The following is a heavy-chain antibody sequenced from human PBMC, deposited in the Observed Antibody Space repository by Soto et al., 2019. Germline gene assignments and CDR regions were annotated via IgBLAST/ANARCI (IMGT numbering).Heavy chain of an antibody. J-gene: IGHJ5*02. CDR3: ASTDSSSWYRFDP. CDR1: GGSISSYY. D-gene: IGHD6-13*01. Sequence: SETLSLTCTVSGGSISSYYWSWIRQPPGKGLEWIGDIYYSGSTNYNPSLKSRVTISVDTSKNQFSLKLSSVTAADTAVYYCASTDSSSWYRFDPWGQGTLVTVSS. V-gene: IGHV4-59*01. CDR2: IYYSGST.